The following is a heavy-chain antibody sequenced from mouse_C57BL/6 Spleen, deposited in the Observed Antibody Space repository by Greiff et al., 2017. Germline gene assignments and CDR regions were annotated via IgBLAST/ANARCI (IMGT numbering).Heavy chain of an antibody. Sequence: QVQLQQSGPELVKPGASVKISCKASGYSFTSYYIHWVKQRPGQGLEWLGWIYPGSGNTKYNAKFKGNATLTADTSSITAYMQLRSLTSEDSAVYSCASLCSSGYRRNYFDYWGQGTTLTVSS. V-gene: IGHV1-66*01. CDR3: ASLCSSGYRRNYFDY. D-gene: IGHD3-2*02. CDR1: GYSFTSYY. J-gene: IGHJ2*01. CDR2: IYPGSGNT.